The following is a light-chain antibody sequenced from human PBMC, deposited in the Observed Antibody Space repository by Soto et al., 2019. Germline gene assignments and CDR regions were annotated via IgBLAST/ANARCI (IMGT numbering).Light chain of an antibody. CDR3: HQHYNTPYT. CDR2: WAS. Sequence: DIVMTQAPDSLAVSLGERATINCKSSQSVLYSSNNQNYLTWYQQKPGQPPKLLIYWASTRESGVPDRFSGSGSGKDFTLTISSLHAEDVAAYYCHQHYNTPYTFGQGTKLEIK. J-gene: IGKJ2*01. V-gene: IGKV4-1*01. CDR1: QSVLYSSNNQNY.